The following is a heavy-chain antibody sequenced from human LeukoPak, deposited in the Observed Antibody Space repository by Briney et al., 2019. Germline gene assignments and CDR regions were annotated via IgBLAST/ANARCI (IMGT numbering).Heavy chain of an antibody. J-gene: IGHJ3*01. D-gene: IGHD6-19*01. CDR1: RFTFSKFW. CDR3: AREGSGWHGGGVNDAFDL. Sequence: GGSLRLSCAAPRFTFSKFWMSWVRQAPGKGLEWVANINQDGSAKYYVDSVTGRFTTSRDNAKNSLYLLMSSLRADDTALYYCAREGSGWHGGGVNDAFDLWGQGTMVTVSS. V-gene: IGHV3-7*01. CDR2: INQDGSAK.